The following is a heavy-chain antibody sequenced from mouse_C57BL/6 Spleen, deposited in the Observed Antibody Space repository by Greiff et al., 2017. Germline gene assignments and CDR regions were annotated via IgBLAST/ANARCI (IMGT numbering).Heavy chain of an antibody. CDR2: ISSGSSTI. CDR3: ARHDYGYAMDY. J-gene: IGHJ4*01. D-gene: IGHD2-4*01. Sequence: EVMLVESGGGLVKPGGSLKLSCAASGFTFSDYGMHWVRQAPEKGLEWVAYISSGSSTIYYADTVKGRFTISRDNAKNTLFLQMTSLRSEDTAMYYCARHDYGYAMDYWGQGTSVTVSS. V-gene: IGHV5-17*01. CDR1: GFTFSDYG.